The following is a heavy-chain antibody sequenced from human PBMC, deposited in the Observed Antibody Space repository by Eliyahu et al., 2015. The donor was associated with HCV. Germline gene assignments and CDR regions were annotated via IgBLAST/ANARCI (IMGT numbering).Heavy chain of an antibody. CDR1: GFTFXSYA. CDR2: ISYDGSNK. D-gene: IGHD5-18*01. CDR3: ARDLVYSLGP. Sequence: QVQLVESGGGVVQPGRSLXLSCAASGFTFXSYAXHWVRQAPGKGLEWVAVISYDGSNKYYADSVKGRFTISRDNSKNTLYLQMNSLRAEDTAVYYCARDLVYSLGPWGQGTLVTVSS. V-gene: IGHV3-30-3*01. J-gene: IGHJ5*02.